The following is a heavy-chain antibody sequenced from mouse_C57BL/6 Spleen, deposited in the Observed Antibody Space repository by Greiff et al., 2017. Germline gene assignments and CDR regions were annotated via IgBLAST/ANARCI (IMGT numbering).Heavy chain of an antibody. Sequence: QVQLKQSGAELARPGASVKLSCKASGYTFTSYGISWVKQRTGQGLEWIGEIYPRSGNTYYNEKFKGKATLTADKSSSTAYMELRRLTSEDSAVYFCSRGGWRWLFDYWGQGTTLTVSS. CDR3: SRGGWRWLFDY. D-gene: IGHD2-3*01. CDR1: GYTFTSYG. V-gene: IGHV1-81*01. J-gene: IGHJ2*01. CDR2: IYPRSGNT.